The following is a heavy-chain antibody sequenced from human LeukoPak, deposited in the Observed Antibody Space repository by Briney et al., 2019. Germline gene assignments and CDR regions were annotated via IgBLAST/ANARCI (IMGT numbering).Heavy chain of an antibody. D-gene: IGHD3-9*01. CDR3: ARDESTVLRYFDWFTPGASNYYYYYGMDV. Sequence: GGSLRLSCAASGFTFSSYAMHWVRQAPGKGLEWVAVISYDGSNKYYADSVKGRFTISRDNSKNTLYLQMNSLRAEDTAVYCCARDESTVLRYFDWFTPGASNYYYYYGMDVWGQGTTVTVSS. CDR1: GFTFSSYA. V-gene: IGHV3-30-3*01. CDR2: ISYDGSNK. J-gene: IGHJ6*02.